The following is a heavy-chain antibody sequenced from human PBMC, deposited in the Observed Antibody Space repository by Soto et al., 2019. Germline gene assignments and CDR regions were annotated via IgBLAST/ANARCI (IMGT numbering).Heavy chain of an antibody. Sequence: GGSLRLSCAASGFTFSSYAMSWVRQAPGKGLEWVSAISGSGGSTYYADSVKGRFTISRDNSKNTLYLQMNSLRAEDTAVYYCRGYYDSSGYEYYYYYYGMDVWGQGTTVTVSS. CDR3: RGYYDSSGYEYYYYYYGMDV. CDR1: GFTFSSYA. CDR2: ISGSGGST. D-gene: IGHD3-22*01. J-gene: IGHJ6*02. V-gene: IGHV3-23*01.